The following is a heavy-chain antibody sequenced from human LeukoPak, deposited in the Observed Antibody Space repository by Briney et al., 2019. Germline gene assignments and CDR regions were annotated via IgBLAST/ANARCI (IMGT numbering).Heavy chain of an antibody. D-gene: IGHD2-15*01. V-gene: IGHV4-4*07. CDR3: ARVRCSGGSCPYYYYYYYYMDV. CDR1: GDSISKYY. Sequence: SETLSLTCSVSGDSISKYYWSWIRQPAGKGLEWIGRVYSSGSSNYNPSLKSRVTMSVDTSKNQISLKLSSVTAADTAVYYCARVRCSGGSCPYYYYYYYYMDVWGKGTTVTVSS. CDR2: VYSSGSS. J-gene: IGHJ6*03.